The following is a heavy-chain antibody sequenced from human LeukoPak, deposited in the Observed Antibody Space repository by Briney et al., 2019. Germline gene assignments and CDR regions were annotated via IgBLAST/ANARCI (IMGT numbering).Heavy chain of an antibody. CDR2: IYPGDSDT. J-gene: IGHJ5*02. CDR3: ARSPYGYCSSTSCYEPYWFDP. CDR1: GYSFTSYW. D-gene: IGHD2-2*03. Sequence: GESLKISFKGSGYSFTSYWIGWVRQMPGKGLEWMGIIYPGDSDTRYSPSLQGQVTISADKSISTAYLQWSSLKASDTAMYYCARSPYGYCSSTSCYEPYWFDPWGQGTLVTVSS. V-gene: IGHV5-51*01.